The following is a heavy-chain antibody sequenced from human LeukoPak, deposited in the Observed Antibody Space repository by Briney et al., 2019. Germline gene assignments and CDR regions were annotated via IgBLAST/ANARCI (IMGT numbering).Heavy chain of an antibody. CDR2: IYYSGST. CDR1: GGSISSSSYY. J-gene: IGHJ5*02. Sequence: KASETLSLTCTVSGGSISSSSYYWGWIRQPPGKGLEWIGSIYYSGSTYYNPSLKSRVAISVDTSKNQFSLKLSSVTAADTAVYYCARDLPNWFDPWGQGTLVTVSS. V-gene: IGHV4-39*07. CDR3: ARDLPNWFDP.